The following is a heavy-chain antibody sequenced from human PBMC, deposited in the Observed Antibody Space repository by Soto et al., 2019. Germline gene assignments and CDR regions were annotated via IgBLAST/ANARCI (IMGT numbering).Heavy chain of an antibody. CDR3: AKDMYYDSSGNCDY. D-gene: IGHD3-22*01. CDR2: ISGSGGST. J-gene: IGHJ4*02. V-gene: IGHV3-23*01. CDR1: GFTFSSYA. Sequence: PGGSLRLSCAASGFTFSSYAMSWVRQAPGKGLEWVSAISGSGGSTYYADSVKGRFTISRDNSKNTLYLQMNSLRAEDTAVYYCAKDMYYDSSGNCDYWGQGTLVTVSS.